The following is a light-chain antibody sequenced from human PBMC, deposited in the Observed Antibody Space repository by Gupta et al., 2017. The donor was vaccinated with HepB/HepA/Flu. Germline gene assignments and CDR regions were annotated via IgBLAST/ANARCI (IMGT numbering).Light chain of an antibody. CDR1: QRIRNY. CDR2: SAS. V-gene: IGKV1-39*01. J-gene: IGKJ5*01. Sequence: DTQMTQSPSSLSASVGDRVTITCRASQRIRNYLYWYQHKPGQAPKLLIYSASTRQNEVPSRFSGSGSGTEFTLTISSLQPEDLAAYYCQQCHTTPITFGQGTRLELK. CDR3: QQCHTTPIT.